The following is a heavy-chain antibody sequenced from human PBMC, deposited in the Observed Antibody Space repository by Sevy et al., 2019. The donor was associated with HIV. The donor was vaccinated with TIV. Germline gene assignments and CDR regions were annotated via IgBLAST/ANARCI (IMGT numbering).Heavy chain of an antibody. Sequence: GGSLRLSCAASGFTVSSNYMSWVRQAPGKGLEWVSVIYSGGSIYYADSVKGRFTISRDSSKNTLYLQMNSLRAKDTAVYYCARETTHDYGIDYWGQGTLVTVSS. D-gene: IGHD4-17*01. J-gene: IGHJ4*02. V-gene: IGHV3-66*01. CDR1: GFTVSSNY. CDR2: IYSGGSI. CDR3: ARETTHDYGIDY.